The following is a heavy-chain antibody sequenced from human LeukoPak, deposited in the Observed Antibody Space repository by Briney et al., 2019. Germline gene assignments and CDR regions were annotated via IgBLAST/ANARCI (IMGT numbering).Heavy chain of an antibody. J-gene: IGHJ4*02. CDR3: ARDRSSSSWFDY. V-gene: IGHV3-11*05. CDR2: ISGSSSYT. CDR1: GFIFSDYY. Sequence: GGSLGLSCAASGFIFSDYYMSWIRQVPGKGPEWVSYISGSSSYTNYADSVKGRFTISRDNAKNSLYLQMNSLRAEDTAVYYCARDRSSSSWFDYWGQGTLVTVSS. D-gene: IGHD2-2*01.